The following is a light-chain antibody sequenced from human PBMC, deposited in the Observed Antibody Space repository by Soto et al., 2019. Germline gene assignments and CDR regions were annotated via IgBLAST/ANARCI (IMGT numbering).Light chain of an antibody. CDR1: QGIRND. V-gene: IGKV1-6*01. J-gene: IGKJ1*01. CDR3: LQDYDYPRT. CDR2: ASS. Sequence: AIQMTQSPSSLSASVGDRVTITCRASQGIRNDLGWYQQKPGKAPKLMIYASSYLQSGVPSRFSGSGSGTDFTLTISSLQPEDFATYYCLQDYDYPRTFGQGTKVDIK.